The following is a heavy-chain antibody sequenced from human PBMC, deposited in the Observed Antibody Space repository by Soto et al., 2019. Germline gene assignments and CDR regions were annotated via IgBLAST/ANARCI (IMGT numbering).Heavy chain of an antibody. D-gene: IGHD5-18*01. J-gene: IGHJ4*02. CDR2: LNPNSGNT. Sequence: SVKVSCKASGYTFTSYDINWVRQATGQGLEWMGWLNPNSGNTGYAQKFQGRVTMTRNTSISTAYMELSSLRSEDTAVYYCARPLSRDVDTAMVHWGQGTLVTVSP. CDR3: ARPLSRDVDTAMVH. CDR1: GYTFTSYD. V-gene: IGHV1-8*01.